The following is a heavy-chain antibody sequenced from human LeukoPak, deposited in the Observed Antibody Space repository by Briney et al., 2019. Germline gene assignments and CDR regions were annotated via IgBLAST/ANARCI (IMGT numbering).Heavy chain of an antibody. Sequence: GGSLRLSCAASGFTFSSHGMSWVRQAPGKGLEWVSTISGSGDNTYYADSVKGRFTISRDNSKNTLYLQMNSLRAEDTAVYYCTKVTYGSGTYGAFDYWGQGTLVTVSS. CDR2: ISGSGDNT. J-gene: IGHJ4*02. CDR3: TKVTYGSGTYGAFDY. V-gene: IGHV3-23*01. CDR1: GFTFSSHG. D-gene: IGHD3-10*01.